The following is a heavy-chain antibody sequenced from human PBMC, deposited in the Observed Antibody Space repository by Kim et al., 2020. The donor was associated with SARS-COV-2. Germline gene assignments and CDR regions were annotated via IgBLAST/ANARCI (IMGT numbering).Heavy chain of an antibody. CDR3: TRGLGIRGSWCDAIDV. Sequence: SVKGRFTISRDNSKKAAYLQMNRLKIEDTAVYYCTRGLGIRGSWCDAIDVWGKGTMVTVSA. D-gene: IGHD6-13*01. J-gene: IGHJ3*01. V-gene: IGHV3-73*01.